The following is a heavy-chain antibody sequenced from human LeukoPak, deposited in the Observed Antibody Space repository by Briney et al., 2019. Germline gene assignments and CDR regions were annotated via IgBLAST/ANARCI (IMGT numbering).Heavy chain of an antibody. CDR2: IYYSGST. CDR3: ARPLGNGYSYWYFDL. V-gene: IGHV4-59*01. D-gene: IGHD3-22*01. CDR1: GGSIRSYY. J-gene: IGHJ2*01. Sequence: SETLSLTCTVSGGSIRSYYWTWIRQPPGKRLEWIGYIYYSGSTGYNPSLKSRVTMSLDTSKSQISLKLTSVTAADTAVYYCARPLGNGYSYWYFDLWGRGTLVTVSS.